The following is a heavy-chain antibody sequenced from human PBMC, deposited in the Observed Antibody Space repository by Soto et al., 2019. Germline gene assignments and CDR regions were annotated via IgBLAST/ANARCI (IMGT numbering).Heavy chain of an antibody. CDR2: ISSGGGNI. CDR1: GFPFSSYE. J-gene: IGHJ4*02. V-gene: IGHV3-48*03. D-gene: IGHD5-12*01. Sequence: GGSLRLSCAASGFPFSSYEMNWVRQAPGKGLEWVAYISSGGGNIYYAESVKGRFTISRDNAKNSVDLQMNSLRAEDTAVYYCARDRWLRYSGYDWHFDYWGQGTLVTVS. CDR3: ARDRWLRYSGYDWHFDY.